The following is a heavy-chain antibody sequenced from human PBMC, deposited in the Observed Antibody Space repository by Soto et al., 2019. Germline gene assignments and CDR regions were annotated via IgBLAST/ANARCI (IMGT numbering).Heavy chain of an antibody. J-gene: IGHJ6*03. CDR2: ISSTGRYI. V-gene: IGHV3-21*01. Sequence: QLVETGGGLVKPGGSLRLSCSTSGFTLSSYQMNWVRQAPGKGLQWVSSISSTGRYIYYADSVKGRFTISRDNANHSVYLQMDSLRADDTAVYYCARDGLLTFGEVLKIHYMHVWGKGNTVVASS. CDR3: ARDGLLTFGEVLKIHYMHV. CDR1: GFTLSSYQ. D-gene: IGHD3-10*01.